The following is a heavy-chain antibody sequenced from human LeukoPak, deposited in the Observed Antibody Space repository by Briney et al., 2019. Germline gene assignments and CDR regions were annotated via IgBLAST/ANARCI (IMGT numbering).Heavy chain of an antibody. Sequence: GGSLRLSCAASGFTFSKFPMGWVRQAPGRGLEWVSAVSASGDVTFYADSLRGRFTISRDNSKSTLYLQMNGLRAEDTAIFYCAKSLFTSATGTGRAFHIWGQGTRVTVSS. CDR1: GFTFSKFP. J-gene: IGHJ3*02. CDR2: VSASGDVT. CDR3: AKSLFTSATGTGRAFHI. D-gene: IGHD1-1*01. V-gene: IGHV3-23*01.